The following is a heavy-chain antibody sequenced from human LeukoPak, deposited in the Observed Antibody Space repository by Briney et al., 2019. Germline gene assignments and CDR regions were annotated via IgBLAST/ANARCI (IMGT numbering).Heavy chain of an antibody. D-gene: IGHD3-10*01. CDR1: GFTFSSYA. CDR2: FSGGSGNT. CDR3: AKDQYIYGSSPFDF. V-gene: IGHV3-23*01. J-gene: IGHJ4*02. Sequence: GGSLRLSCAASGFTFSSYAMSWVRQAPGKGLEWVSSFSGGSGNTYYADSVKGRFTTSRDNSQNTLYLQMSSLRAEDTAIYYSAKDQYIYGSSPFDFWGQGTLVTVSS.